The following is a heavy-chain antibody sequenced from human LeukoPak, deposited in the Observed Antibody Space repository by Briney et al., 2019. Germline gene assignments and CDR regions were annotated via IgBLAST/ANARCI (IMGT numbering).Heavy chain of an antibody. CDR1: GFPFSDFS. V-gene: IGHV3-23*01. Sequence: GGSLRLSCATSGFPFSDFSMTWVRQAPGKGLEWISTTNSGGSSTDYAESVKGRFTISRDNSKDTLYLQMSSLRVEDTAMYYCAKQSYARSLGEGGPGTLVTVSS. CDR3: AKQSYARSLGE. CDR2: TNSGGSST. D-gene: IGHD2-8*01. J-gene: IGHJ4*02.